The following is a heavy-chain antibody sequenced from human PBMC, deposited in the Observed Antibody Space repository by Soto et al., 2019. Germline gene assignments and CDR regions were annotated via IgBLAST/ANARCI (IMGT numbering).Heavy chain of an antibody. Sequence: SQTLSLTCAISGDSVSSNSAAWNWIRQSPSRGLEWLGRTYYRSKWYNDYAVSVKSRITINPDTSKNQFSLQLNSVTPEDTAVYYCARGRGLGYCSSTSCPPPLYYYYGMDVWGQGTTVTVSS. CDR3: ARGRGLGYCSSTSCPPPLYYYYGMDV. J-gene: IGHJ6*02. V-gene: IGHV6-1*01. CDR1: GDSVSSNSAA. CDR2: TYYRSKWYN. D-gene: IGHD2-2*01.